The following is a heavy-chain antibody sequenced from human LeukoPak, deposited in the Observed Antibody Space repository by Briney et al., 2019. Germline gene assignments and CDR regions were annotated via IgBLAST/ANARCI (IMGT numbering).Heavy chain of an antibody. J-gene: IGHJ5*02. V-gene: IGHV4-59*12. D-gene: IGHD2-2*01. Sequence: SETLSLTCTVSGGSISSYYWSWIRQPPGKGLEWIGYIYYSGSTNYNPSLKSRVTISVDTSKNQFSLKLSSVTAADTAVYYCARETGFAAVVPASYNWFDPWGQGTLVTVSS. CDR2: IYYSGST. CDR3: ARETGFAAVVPASYNWFDP. CDR1: GGSISSYY.